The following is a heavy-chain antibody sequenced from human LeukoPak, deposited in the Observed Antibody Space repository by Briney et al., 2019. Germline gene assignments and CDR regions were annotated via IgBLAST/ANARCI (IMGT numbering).Heavy chain of an antibody. J-gene: IGHJ4*02. V-gene: IGHV1-46*01. D-gene: IGHD4-17*01. CDR3: AREEGGYGDYN. Sequence: GASVKVSCKASGYTFTSYYMHWVRQAPGQGLEWMGIINPSGGSTSYAQKFQGRVTMTRDTSTSTVYMELSSLRPEDTAVYYCAREEGGYGDYNWGQGTLVTVSS. CDR1: GYTFTSYY. CDR2: INPSGGST.